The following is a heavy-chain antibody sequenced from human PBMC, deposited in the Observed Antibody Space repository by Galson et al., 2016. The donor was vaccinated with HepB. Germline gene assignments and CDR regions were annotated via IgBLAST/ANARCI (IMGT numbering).Heavy chain of an antibody. Sequence: SCKASGYIFSNFPMHWVRQAPGQRLEWMGWINGGNGDTRYSQKFQGRITITRDTSATTVYLELSSLTSEDTAVYYCARAPGRRTVRRKGLRLKEEWGESTPINRFDPWGQGTPVTVSS. D-gene: IGHD3-3*01. V-gene: IGHV1-3*01. CDR1: GYIFSNFP. CDR2: INGGNGDT. CDR3: ARAPGRRTVRRKGLRLKEEWGESTPINRFDP. J-gene: IGHJ5*02.